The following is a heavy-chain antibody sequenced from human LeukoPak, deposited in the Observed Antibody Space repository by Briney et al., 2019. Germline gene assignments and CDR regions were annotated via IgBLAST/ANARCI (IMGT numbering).Heavy chain of an antibody. CDR1: GGSISSGDYY. CDR2: IYYSGST. D-gene: IGHD3-3*01. Sequence: SETLSLTCTVSGGSISSGDYYWSWIRQPPGKGLEWIGYIYYSGSTYYNPSLKSRVTISVDTSKNQFSLKLSSVTAAGTAVYYCAREDFWSGYGPEPYWYFDLWGRGTLVTVSS. V-gene: IGHV4-30-4*08. CDR3: AREDFWSGYGPEPYWYFDL. J-gene: IGHJ2*01.